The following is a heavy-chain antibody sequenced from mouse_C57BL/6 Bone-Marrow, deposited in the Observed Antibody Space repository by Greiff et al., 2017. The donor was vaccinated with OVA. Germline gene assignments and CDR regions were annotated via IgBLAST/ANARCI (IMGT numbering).Heavy chain of an antibody. CDR1: GFTFSSYA. CDR3: ARDKRGGSSYVDYFDY. V-gene: IGHV5-4*01. J-gene: IGHJ2*01. CDR2: ISDGGSYT. D-gene: IGHD1-1*01. Sequence: EVQLQESGGGLVKPGGSLKLSCAASGFTFSSYAMSWVRQTPEKRLEWVATISDGGSYTYYPDNVKGRFTISRDNAKNNLYLQMSHLKSEDTAMYYCARDKRGGSSYVDYFDYWGQGTTLTVSS.